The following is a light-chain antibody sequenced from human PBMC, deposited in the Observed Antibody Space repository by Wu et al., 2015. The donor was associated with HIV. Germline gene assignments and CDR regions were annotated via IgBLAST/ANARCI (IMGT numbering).Light chain of an antibody. CDR3: QQYGSSPEIYS. J-gene: IGKJ2*03. CDR2: AAS. Sequence: EIVLTQSPGTLSLSPGERATLSCRASQNVNSNYLAWYQQKPGQAPRLLIYAASSRATGIPDRFSGSGSGTDFTLTISRLEPEDFAVYYCQQYGSSPEIYSFGQGTKLEIK. CDR1: QNVNSNY. V-gene: IGKV3-20*01.